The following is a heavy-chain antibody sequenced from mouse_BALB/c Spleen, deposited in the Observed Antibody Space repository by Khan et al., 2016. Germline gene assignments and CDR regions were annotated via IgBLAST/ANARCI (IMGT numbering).Heavy chain of an antibody. Sequence: EVELVESGGGLVQPGGSRKLSCAASGFTFSNFGMHWVRQAPEKGLEWVAFISSGSSTIYYADKVKGRFTVSRDNPKNTLFLQMTSLGSEDTAMYYCGRGDFWGQGTTLTVSS. CDR1: GFTFSNFG. CDR2: ISSGSSTI. CDR3: GRGDF. V-gene: IGHV5-17*02. J-gene: IGHJ2*01.